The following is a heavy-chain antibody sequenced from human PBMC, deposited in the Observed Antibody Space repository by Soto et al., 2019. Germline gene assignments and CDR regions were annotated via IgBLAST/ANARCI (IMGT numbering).Heavy chain of an antibody. CDR3: ARDAGSGWYLGWFDP. J-gene: IGHJ5*02. D-gene: IGHD6-19*01. CDR2: ISYDGSNK. Sequence: PGGSLRLSCAASGFTFSSYAMHWVRQAPGKGLEWVAVISYDGSNKYYADSVKGRFTISRDNSKNTLYLQMNSLRAEDTAVYYCARDAGSGWYLGWFDPWGQGTLVTVSS. V-gene: IGHV3-30-3*01. CDR1: GFTFSSYA.